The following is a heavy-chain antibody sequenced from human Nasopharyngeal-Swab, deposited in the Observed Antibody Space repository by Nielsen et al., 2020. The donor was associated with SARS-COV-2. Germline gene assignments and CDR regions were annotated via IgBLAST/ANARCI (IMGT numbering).Heavy chain of an antibody. V-gene: IGHV3-53*01. CDR1: GFTVSSNY. CDR3: ARDSGSGAFDY. D-gene: IGHD3-10*01. J-gene: IGHJ4*02. Sequence: GESLKISCAASGFTVSSNYMSWVRQAPGKGLEWVSVIYSGGSTYYADSVKGRFTISRDNSKNTLYLQMNSLRAEDTAVYYCARDSGSGAFDYWGQGTLVTVSS. CDR2: IYSGGST.